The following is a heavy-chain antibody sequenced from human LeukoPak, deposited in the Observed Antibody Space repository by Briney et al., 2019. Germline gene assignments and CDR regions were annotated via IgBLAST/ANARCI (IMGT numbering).Heavy chain of an antibody. CDR3: ARVSPLGYCSGGSCYQYERYYYYGMDV. Sequence: PSETLSLTCAVYGGSFSGYYWSWIRQPPGKGLEWIGEINHSGSTNYNPSLKSRVTISVDTSKNQFSLKLSSVTAADTAVYYCARVSPLGYCSGGSCYQYERYYYYGMDVWGQGTTVTVSS. CDR2: INHSGST. CDR1: GGSFSGYY. J-gene: IGHJ6*02. D-gene: IGHD2-15*01. V-gene: IGHV4-34*01.